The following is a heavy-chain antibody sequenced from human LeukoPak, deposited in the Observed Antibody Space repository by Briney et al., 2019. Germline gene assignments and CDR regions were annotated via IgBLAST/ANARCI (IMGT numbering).Heavy chain of an antibody. Sequence: GESLRISCKGSGSSFTTYWISWVRQMPGKGLEWMGRIDPTDSYPNYSPSFQGHVTISADKSINTAYLQWSSLKAPDTAMYYCASHVEGRYSSSTSCYAFDIWGQGTMVTVSS. CDR2: IDPTDSYP. J-gene: IGHJ3*02. CDR1: GSSFTTYW. CDR3: ASHVEGRYSSSTSCYAFDI. D-gene: IGHD2-2*01. V-gene: IGHV5-10-1*01.